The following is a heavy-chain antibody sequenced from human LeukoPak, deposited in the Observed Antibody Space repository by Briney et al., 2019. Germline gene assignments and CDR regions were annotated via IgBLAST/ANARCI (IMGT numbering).Heavy chain of an antibody. CDR2: ISDDGSDK. D-gene: IGHD3-9*01. CDR3: LRESDILTGHFKQGSDAFDI. V-gene: IGHV3-30*15. Sequence: PGRSLRLSCTASGFTFSNFAMHWVRQAPGKGLEWVAFISDDGSDKYYADSVKGRLTISRDNSKNTLYLQMSSLRAEDTAVYYCLRESDILTGHFKQGSDAFDIWGQGTVVTVSS. J-gene: IGHJ3*02. CDR1: GFTFSNFA.